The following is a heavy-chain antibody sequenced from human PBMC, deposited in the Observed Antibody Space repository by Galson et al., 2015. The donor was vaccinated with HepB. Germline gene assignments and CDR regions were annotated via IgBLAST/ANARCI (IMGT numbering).Heavy chain of an antibody. Sequence: CAASGFRLSSYSMNWVRQAPGKGLEWVSSVHSSGFYKYYAGSVKGRFTISRDNARNSLYLQMSSLRVEDTAVYYCARENGRQLPLDYWGQGTLVTVSS. D-gene: IGHD2-2*01. J-gene: IGHJ4*02. V-gene: IGHV3-21*01. CDR1: GFRLSSYS. CDR2: VHSSGFYK. CDR3: ARENGRQLPLDY.